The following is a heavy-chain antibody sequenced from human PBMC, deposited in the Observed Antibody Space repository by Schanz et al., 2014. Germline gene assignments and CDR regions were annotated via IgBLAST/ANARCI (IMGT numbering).Heavy chain of an antibody. CDR3: ARPIYDLWSGSFDY. CDR2: ISYDGNNQ. D-gene: IGHD3-3*01. V-gene: IGHV3-30*04. J-gene: IGHJ4*02. CDR1: GFPFRSYV. Sequence: QLQLVESGGGMVQPGRSLRLSCAASGFPFRSYVMHRVRQAPGKGLEWVAFISYDGNNQYYADSVKGRFTISRDNSKNTLYLQMNSMRAEDTAVYYCARPIYDLWSGSFDYWGQGTLVTVSS.